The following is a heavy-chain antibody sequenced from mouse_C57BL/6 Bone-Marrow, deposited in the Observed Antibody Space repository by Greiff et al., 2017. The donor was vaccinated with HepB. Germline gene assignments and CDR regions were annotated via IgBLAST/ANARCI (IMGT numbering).Heavy chain of an antibody. Sequence: EVQLKQSGPELVKPGASVKISCKASGYSFTDYNMNWVKQSNGKSLEWIGVINPNYGTTSYNQKFKGKATLTVDQSSSTAYMQLNSLTSEDSAVYYCARRGLLLRFYYFDYWGQGTTLTVSS. J-gene: IGHJ2*01. D-gene: IGHD1-1*01. CDR1: GYSFTDYN. CDR2: INPNYGTT. CDR3: ARRGLLLRFYYFDY. V-gene: IGHV1-39*01.